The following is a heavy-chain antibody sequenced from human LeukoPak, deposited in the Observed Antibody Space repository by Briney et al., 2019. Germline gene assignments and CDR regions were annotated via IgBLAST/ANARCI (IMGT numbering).Heavy chain of an antibody. Sequence: PSETLSLTCTVSGGSISGFYWSWIRQPPGKGLEWIGYIYYSGSTNYNPSLKSRVTISVDTSRNQFSLRLTSVTAADTAVYYCAREGAAGQDYWGQGTLVTVSS. D-gene: IGHD6-13*01. CDR3: AREGAAGQDY. J-gene: IGHJ4*02. V-gene: IGHV4-59*01. CDR2: IYYSGST. CDR1: GGSISGFY.